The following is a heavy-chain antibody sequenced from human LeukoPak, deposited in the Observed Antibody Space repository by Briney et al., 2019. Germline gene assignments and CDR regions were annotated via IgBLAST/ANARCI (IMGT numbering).Heavy chain of an antibody. CDR2: ISHSGSST. V-gene: IGHV3-23*01. CDR1: GFTFSSYA. D-gene: IGHD3-22*01. CDR3: AKEPSHSSGYWDS. Sequence: GGSLRLSCAASGFTFSSYAMSWVRQAPGKGLEWVSAISHSGSSTYYADSVKGRFTISRDNSKNTLYLQMNSLRVEDTALYYCAKEPSHSSGYWDSWGQGTLVTVSS. J-gene: IGHJ4*02.